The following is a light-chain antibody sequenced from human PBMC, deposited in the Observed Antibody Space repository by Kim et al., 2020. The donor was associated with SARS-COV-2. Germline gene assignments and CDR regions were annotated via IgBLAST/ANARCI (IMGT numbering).Light chain of an antibody. CDR3: SSYTTSNGRV. Sequence: QSALTQPASVSGSPGQSITISCTGTSSDVGAYKSVSWYQHHPGKAPKVMIYEVNKRPSGVSNRFSGSKSGNTASLTISGLQSDDEPDYYCSSYTTSNGRVFGGGTQLTVL. CDR1: SSDVGAYKS. CDR2: EVN. J-gene: IGLJ2*01. V-gene: IGLV2-14*01.